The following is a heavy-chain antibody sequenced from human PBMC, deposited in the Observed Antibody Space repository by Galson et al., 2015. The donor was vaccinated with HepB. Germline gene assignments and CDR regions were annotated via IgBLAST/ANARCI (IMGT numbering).Heavy chain of an antibody. D-gene: IGHD3-3*01. CDR3: ARYSITIFGVVIIDYYYGMDV. Sequence: SVKVSCKASGYTFTSYGISWVRQAPGQGLEWMGWISAYNGNTNYAQKLQGRVTMTTDTSTSTAYMELRSLRSDDTAVYYCARYSITIFGVVIIDYYYGMDVWGQGTTVTVSS. V-gene: IGHV1-18*01. J-gene: IGHJ6*02. CDR1: GYTFTSYG. CDR2: ISAYNGNT.